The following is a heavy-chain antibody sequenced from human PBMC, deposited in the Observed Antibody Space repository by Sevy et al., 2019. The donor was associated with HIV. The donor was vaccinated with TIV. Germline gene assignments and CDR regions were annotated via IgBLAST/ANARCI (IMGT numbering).Heavy chain of an antibody. D-gene: IGHD3-22*01. J-gene: IGHJ6*02. Sequence: GGSLRLSCAASGFTFSSYRMNWVRQAPGKGLEWVSSISSSSSYIYYADSVKGRFTISRDNAKNSLYLRMNSLRAEDTAVYYCARIAGWTGAYSSGYPTPDYYGMDVWGQGTTVTVSS. CDR2: ISSSSSYI. V-gene: IGHV3-21*01. CDR1: GFTFSSYR. CDR3: ARIAGWTGAYSSGYPTPDYYGMDV.